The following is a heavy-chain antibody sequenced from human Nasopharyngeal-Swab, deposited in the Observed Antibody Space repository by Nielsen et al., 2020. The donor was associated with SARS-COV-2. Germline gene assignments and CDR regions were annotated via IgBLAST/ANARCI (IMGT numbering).Heavy chain of an antibody. V-gene: IGHV3-11*01. CDR2: ISSSGNII. J-gene: IGHJ3*02. Sequence: GESLKISCAASGFIFSASAIHWVRQAPGKGLQWVSYISSSGNIIYHADSVKGRFTISRDNAKNPLYLQMNSLTAEDPAVYYCARRDNHDSSGYYSAHAFDIWGQGTMVTVFS. D-gene: IGHD3-22*01. CDR3: ARRDNHDSSGYYSAHAFDI. CDR1: GFIFSASA.